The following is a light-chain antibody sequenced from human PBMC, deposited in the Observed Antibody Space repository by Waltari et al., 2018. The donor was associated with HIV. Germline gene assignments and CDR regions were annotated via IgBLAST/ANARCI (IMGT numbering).Light chain of an antibody. J-gene: IGLJ3*02. CDR2: DVS. CDR3: CSYAGSL. Sequence: QSALTQPRSVSGSTGQSVTISCTGTSSDVGGYNYVSWYQQHPGKAPKLMIYDVSKRPSGVPDRFSGSKSGNTASLTISGLQAEDEADYYCCSYAGSLFGGGTKLTVL. V-gene: IGLV2-11*01. CDR1: SSDVGGYNY.